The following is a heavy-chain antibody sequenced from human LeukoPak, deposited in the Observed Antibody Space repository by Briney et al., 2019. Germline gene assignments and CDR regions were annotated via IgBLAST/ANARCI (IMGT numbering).Heavy chain of an antibody. CDR1: GGSVSTYY. V-gene: IGHV4-59*02. CDR3: ARGRNWFDP. CDR2: ISYSGST. J-gene: IGHJ5*02. Sequence: SETLSLTCTVSGGSVSTYYWTWIRQPPGKGLEWIGYISYSGSTNYNPSLKSRVTMSVDTSKNQFSLKVSSVTAADTAVYYCARGRNWFDPWGQGTPVTVSS.